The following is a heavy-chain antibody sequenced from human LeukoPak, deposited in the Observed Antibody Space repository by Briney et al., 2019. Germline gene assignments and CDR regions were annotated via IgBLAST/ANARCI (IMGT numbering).Heavy chain of an antibody. CDR1: GGSISSSSYY. V-gene: IGHV4-39*01. J-gene: IGHJ2*01. CDR3: ARHHYDSSGYYRSYWYFDL. Sequence: SETLSLTCTVSGGSISSSSYYWGWIRQPPGKGLEWIGSIYYSGSTYYNPSLKSRVTISVDTSKNQFSLKLSSVTAADTAVYYCARHHYDSSGYYRSYWYFDLWGRGTLATVSS. D-gene: IGHD3-22*01. CDR2: IYYSGST.